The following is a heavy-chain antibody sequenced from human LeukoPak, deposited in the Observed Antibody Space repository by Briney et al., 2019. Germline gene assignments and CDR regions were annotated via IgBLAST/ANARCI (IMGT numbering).Heavy chain of an antibody. CDR3: AAESGSYISAFDY. Sequence: SETLSLTCPVSGGSISSSSCYWCWIRQPPGKGLEWIGSIYYGGSTYYNPSLKSRVTISVDTSKNQFSLMLSSVTAADTAVYYCAAESGSYISAFDYWGQGTLVTVSP. D-gene: IGHD1-26*01. CDR2: IYYGGST. V-gene: IGHV4-39*01. J-gene: IGHJ4*02. CDR1: GGSISSSSCY.